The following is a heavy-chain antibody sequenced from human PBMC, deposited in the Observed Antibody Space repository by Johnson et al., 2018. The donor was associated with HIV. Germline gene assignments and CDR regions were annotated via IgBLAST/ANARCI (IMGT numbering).Heavy chain of an antibody. Sequence: VQLVESGGGVVQPGGSLRLSCAASGFTFSSYGMHWVRQAPGKGLEWVSGISDNGGTAYYADSVKGRFTISRDNSKNTLYLPMTSLRAEDTAVYYCALAVRLERGIAAFDIWGQGTMVTVSS. V-gene: IGHV3-23*04. J-gene: IGHJ3*02. D-gene: IGHD1-1*01. CDR1: GFTFSSYG. CDR2: ISDNGGTA. CDR3: ALAVRLERGIAAFDI.